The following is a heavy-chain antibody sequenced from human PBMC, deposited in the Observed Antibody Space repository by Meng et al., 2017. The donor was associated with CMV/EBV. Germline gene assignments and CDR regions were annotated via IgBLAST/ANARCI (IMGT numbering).Heavy chain of an antibody. V-gene: IGHV1-46*01. J-gene: IGHJ6*02. Sequence: ASVKVSCKASGYTFTSYYMHWVRQAPGQGLEWMGIINPSGGSTSYAQKFQGRVTITADKSTSTAYMELSSLRSEDTAVYYCARAWRGIVVVPAASMDVWGQGTTVTVSS. CDR2: INPSGGST. D-gene: IGHD2-2*01. CDR1: GYTFTSYY. CDR3: ARAWRGIVVVPAASMDV.